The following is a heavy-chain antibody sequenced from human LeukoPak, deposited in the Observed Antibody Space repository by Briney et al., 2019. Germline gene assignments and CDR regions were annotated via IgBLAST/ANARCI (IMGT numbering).Heavy chain of an antibody. Sequence: ASVKVSCKASGYTFRDYGFSWGRQAPGQGLGWMGWISPYSGDTNYAQKFQGRVTLTTDTSTSTGYMELRSVTSDDTAVYYCARVWPEITNDDCFDPWGQGTLVTVSS. J-gene: IGHJ5*02. CDR2: ISPYSGDT. D-gene: IGHD3/OR15-3a*01. CDR3: ARVWPEITNDDCFDP. CDR1: GYTFRDYG. V-gene: IGHV1-18*04.